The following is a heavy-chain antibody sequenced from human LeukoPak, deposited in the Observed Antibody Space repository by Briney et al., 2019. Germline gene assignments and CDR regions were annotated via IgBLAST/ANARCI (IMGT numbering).Heavy chain of an antibody. CDR1: GGSFSGYY. Sequence: PSETLSLTCAVYGGSFSGYYWSWNRQPPGKGLEWIGEINHSGSTNYNPSLKSRVTISVDTSKNQFSLKLSSVTAADTAVYYCAKSSFDILRTLATSFDYWGQGTLVTVSS. V-gene: IGHV4-34*01. CDR2: INHSGST. CDR3: AKSSFDILRTLATSFDY. D-gene: IGHD3-9*01. J-gene: IGHJ4*02.